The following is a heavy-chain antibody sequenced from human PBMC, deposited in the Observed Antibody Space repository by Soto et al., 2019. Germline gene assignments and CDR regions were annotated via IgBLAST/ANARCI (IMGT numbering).Heavy chain of an antibody. J-gene: IGHJ6*02. CDR1: GYTFTSYD. D-gene: IGHD1-1*01. V-gene: IGHV1-8*01. Sequence: QVQLVQSGAEVKKPGASVKVSCNASGYTFTSYDINWVRQATGQGLEWMGWMNPNRGNTGYAKKFQGRVTMTRNTSIGTAYMELSSLRSEDTAVYYCASGRTGTTSRDVWGQWTTVTVSS. CDR2: MNPNRGNT. CDR3: ASGRTGTTSRDV.